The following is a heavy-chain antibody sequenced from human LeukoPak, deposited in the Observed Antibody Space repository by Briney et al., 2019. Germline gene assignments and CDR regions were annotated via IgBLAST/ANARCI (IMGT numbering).Heavy chain of an antibody. V-gene: IGHV3-64D*09. D-gene: IGHD1-26*01. CDR1: GFTFSTYP. CDR3: VRRAGGDVEYYYDY. Sequence: GGSLRLSCSASGFTFSTYPIHWVRQAPGKGPELVSGITADGGGTYYADLVEGRFTISRDNSKNTVSLQMSSLRAEDTAVYHCVRRAGGDVEYYYDYWGQGTLVTVSS. CDR2: ITADGGGT. J-gene: IGHJ4*02.